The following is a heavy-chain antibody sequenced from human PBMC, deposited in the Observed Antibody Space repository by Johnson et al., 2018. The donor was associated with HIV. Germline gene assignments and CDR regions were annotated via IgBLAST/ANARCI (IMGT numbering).Heavy chain of an antibody. V-gene: IGHV3-20*04. CDR1: GFIFHNYG. Sequence: VQLVESGGGVVRPGGSLKLSCAASGFIFHNYGMAWVRQAPGMGLEWVSGIDWNGGSTFYADSVKGRFTISRDNAKKSLYLQMNSLRAEDTAVYYCAKSPRRYDSSGPHAFDIWGQGTMVTVSS. CDR2: IDWNGGST. J-gene: IGHJ3*02. CDR3: AKSPRRYDSSGPHAFDI. D-gene: IGHD3-22*01.